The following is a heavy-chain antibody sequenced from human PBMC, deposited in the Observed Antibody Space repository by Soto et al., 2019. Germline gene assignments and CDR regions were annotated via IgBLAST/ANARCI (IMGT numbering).Heavy chain of an antibody. CDR3: AHGLIFDSHGYDYVDY. CDR2: LYWNDDN. V-gene: IGHV2-5*01. CDR1: GFSPNTPGAG. Sequence: QLTLKESGPTLVKPTKTLTLTCTFSGFSPNTPGAGVGWICQPPGTALEWLALLYWNDDNRYSPSLKSRLTLTKDTSEDQVVLTRTNIDPVDTATYYCAHGLIFDSHGYDYVDYCGQGTLVSVSS. J-gene: IGHJ4*02. D-gene: IGHD3-22*01.